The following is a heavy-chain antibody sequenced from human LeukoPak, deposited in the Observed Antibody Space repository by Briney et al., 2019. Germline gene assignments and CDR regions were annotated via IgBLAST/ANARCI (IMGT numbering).Heavy chain of an antibody. J-gene: IGHJ5*02. Sequence: GGSLRLSCAASGFTFSTHPMSWVRQAPGRGLEWVSAISGNGGSTYYADSVKGRFTISRDNPKNTLYPQMNSLRAEDTALYYCAKNLFNPLRPAWGQGTLVTVSS. V-gene: IGHV3-23*01. CDR3: AKNLFNPLRPA. CDR2: ISGNGGST. CDR1: GFTFSTHP.